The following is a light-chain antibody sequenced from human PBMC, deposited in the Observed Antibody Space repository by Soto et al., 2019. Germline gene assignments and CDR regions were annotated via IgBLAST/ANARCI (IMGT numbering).Light chain of an antibody. CDR1: QSVNSH. CDR2: GAS. V-gene: IGKV3-15*01. J-gene: IGKJ4*01. Sequence: IVMTQSPATLPVSPGERATLSCRTSQSVNSHLAWYQHNPGQAPRLLIHGASSMATGIPARFSGSGSGTEFTLTIGSLQSEDFAIYFCQQYNNWPGTFGGGTKVEIK. CDR3: QQYNNWPGT.